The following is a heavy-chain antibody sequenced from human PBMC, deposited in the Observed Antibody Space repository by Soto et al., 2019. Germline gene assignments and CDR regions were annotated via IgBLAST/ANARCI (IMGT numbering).Heavy chain of an antibody. CDR2: IYYSGST. V-gene: IGHV4-39*01. Sequence: ETLSLTCTVSGGSISSSSYYWGWIRQPPGKGLEWIGNIYYSGSTYYNPSLKSRVAISVDTSKNQFSLKLSSVTAADTAVYYCASPRGPYSSSWYVDYWGQGTLVTVSS. J-gene: IGHJ4*02. CDR1: GGSISSSSYY. D-gene: IGHD6-13*01. CDR3: ASPRGPYSSSWYVDY.